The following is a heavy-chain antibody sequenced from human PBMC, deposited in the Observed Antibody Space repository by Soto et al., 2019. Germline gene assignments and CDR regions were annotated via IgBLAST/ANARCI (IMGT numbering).Heavy chain of an antibody. CDR2: RSYDGNNK. CDR3: ARATHSGSYCAAFEI. J-gene: IGHJ3*02. Sequence: QVQLVESGGGVVQPGRSLRLSCAASGLTFSSYAMHRVRQAQGKGLEWVAVRSYDGNNKYYADSVKGRFTISRNNSKNTLFLQMNSLRAEDTAVYYCARATHSGSYCAAFEIWGRGRMVTVSS. V-gene: IGHV3-30-3*01. CDR1: GLTFSSYA. D-gene: IGHD1-26*01.